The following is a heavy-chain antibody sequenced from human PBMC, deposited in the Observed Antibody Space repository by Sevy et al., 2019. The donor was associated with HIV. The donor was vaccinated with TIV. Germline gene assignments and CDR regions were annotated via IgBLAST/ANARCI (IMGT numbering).Heavy chain of an antibody. V-gene: IGHV3-23*01. CDR1: GFTFSSYA. D-gene: IGHD3-10*01. J-gene: IGHJ4*02. CDR2: ISGSGGST. CDR3: ATLETYYYGSGRYY. Sequence: GGSQRLSCAASGFTFSSYAMSWVRQAPGKGLEWVSVISGSGGSTYYADSVKGRFTISRDNSKNTLYLQMNSLRAEDTAVHYCATLETYYYGSGRYYWGQGTLVTVSS.